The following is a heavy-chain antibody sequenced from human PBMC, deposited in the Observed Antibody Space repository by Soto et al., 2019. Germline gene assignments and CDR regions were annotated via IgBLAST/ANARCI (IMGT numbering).Heavy chain of an antibody. Sequence: QVQLVESGGGVVQTGRSLRLSCADSGFISTTFAMHWVRQPPGKGLECVAVISYDGSNKYYADSVKGRFTISRDNSKNTLFLQMNSLRPEDTAVYYCARGGYGLGSYYLYYGLDVWGQGTTVTVYS. CDR3: ARGGYGLGSYYLYYGLDV. J-gene: IGHJ6*02. V-gene: IGHV3-30*04. CDR2: ISYDGSNK. CDR1: GFISTTFA. D-gene: IGHD3-10*01.